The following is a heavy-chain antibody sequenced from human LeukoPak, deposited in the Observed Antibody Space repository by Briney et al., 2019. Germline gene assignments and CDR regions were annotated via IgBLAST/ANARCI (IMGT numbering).Heavy chain of an antibody. V-gene: IGHV1-18*01. CDR3: ARVRIVVVPAAMAMGPSNREGYYYYYYMDV. D-gene: IGHD2-2*01. CDR2: ISAYNGNT. Sequence: ASVKVSCKASGYTFTSYGISWVRQAPGQGLEWMGWISAYNGNTNYAQKLQGRVTMTTDTSTSTAYMELRSLRSDDTAVYYCARVRIVVVPAAMAMGPSNREGYYYYYYMDVWGKGTTVTVSS. J-gene: IGHJ6*03. CDR1: GYTFTSYG.